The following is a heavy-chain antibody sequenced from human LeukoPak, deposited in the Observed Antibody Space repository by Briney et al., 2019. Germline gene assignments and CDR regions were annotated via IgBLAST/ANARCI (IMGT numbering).Heavy chain of an antibody. CDR1: GFTVSTNY. D-gene: IGHD6-19*01. J-gene: IGHJ4*02. Sequence: GGSLRLSCAASGFTVSTNYMSWVRQAPGKGLEWVAVISYDGSNKYYADSVKGRFTISRDNSKNTLYLQMNSLRAEDTAVYYCAKDALYSSGWHLHYFDYWGQGTLVTVSS. CDR2: ISYDGSNK. CDR3: AKDALYSSGWHLHYFDY. V-gene: IGHV3-30*18.